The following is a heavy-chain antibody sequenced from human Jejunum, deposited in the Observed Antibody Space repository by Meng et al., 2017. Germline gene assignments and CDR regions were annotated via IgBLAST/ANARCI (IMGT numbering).Heavy chain of an antibody. CDR3: ARRIRGGSYLG. D-gene: IGHD1-26*01. CDR1: GDSFTDYY. V-gene: IGHV4-34*01. J-gene: IGHJ4*02. Sequence: QLQLLQGGAGLLKTSETLSLTCTVYGDSFTDYYWNWIRQPPGKGLEWIGEIHHSGSTNYNASLESRVTISRDTSKKQFSLRLSSVTAADTAVYYCARRIRGGSYLGWGQGSLVTVSS. CDR2: IHHSGST.